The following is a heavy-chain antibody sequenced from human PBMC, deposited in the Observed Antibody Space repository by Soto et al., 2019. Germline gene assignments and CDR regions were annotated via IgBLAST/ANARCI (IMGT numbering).Heavy chain of an antibody. D-gene: IGHD3-22*01. CDR3: ARKDKSGYFNWFDP. CDR1: GYRFTSYW. J-gene: IGHJ5*02. CDR2: IFPSDSDT. Sequence: RGESLKISCKGSGYRFTSYWIAWVRQMPGKGLEWMGIIFPSDSDTRYSPSFQGQVTISADRSTSTVFLQWASLKASDTAVYFCARKDKSGYFNWFDPWGQGTLVTVSS. V-gene: IGHV5-51*01.